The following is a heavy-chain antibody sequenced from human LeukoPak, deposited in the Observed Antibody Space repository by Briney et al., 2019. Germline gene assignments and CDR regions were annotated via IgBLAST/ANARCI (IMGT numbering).Heavy chain of an antibody. CDR1: GFSFSNYW. J-gene: IGHJ4*02. D-gene: IGHD2-2*01. CDR2: INGDGSHS. Sequence: PGGSLRLSCAASGFSFSNYWMTWVRQAPGKGLERVADINGDGSHSYCVDSVKGRFTLSRDNAKNSLFLQMNSLRAEDTAVYYCAKGKFMSIPAANDYWGQGTLVTVSS. V-gene: IGHV3-7*03. CDR3: AKGKFMSIPAANDY.